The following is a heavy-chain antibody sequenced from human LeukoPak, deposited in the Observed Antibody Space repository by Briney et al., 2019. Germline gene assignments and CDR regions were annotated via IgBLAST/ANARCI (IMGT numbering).Heavy chain of an antibody. D-gene: IGHD3-22*01. J-gene: IGHJ4*02. CDR2: ISGSGDST. V-gene: IGHV3-23*01. Sequence: GGSLRLSCAASGFTFSSYAMSWVRQAPGKGLEWVSAISGSGDSTYYGDSVKGRFTISRDNSKNTLYLQMNSLRAEDTAVYYCAKDRSYYYDSSGYFDYWGQGTLVTVSS. CDR1: GFTFSSYA. CDR3: AKDRSYYYDSSGYFDY.